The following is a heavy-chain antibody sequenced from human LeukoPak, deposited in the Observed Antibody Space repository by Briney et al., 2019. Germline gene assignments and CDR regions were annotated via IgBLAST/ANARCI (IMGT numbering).Heavy chain of an antibody. V-gene: IGHV3-21*01. CDR2: ISSSSGYI. D-gene: IGHD2-15*01. J-gene: IGHJ4*02. Sequence: PGGSLRLSCAASGFTFSSYSMNWVRQAPGKGPEWVSSISSSSGYIFYADSVKGRFTVSRDNAKNSLFLQMNNLRAEDTAVYYCARDRGYCSGGTCYGLHFDYWGQGTLVTVSS. CDR1: GFTFSSYS. CDR3: ARDRGYCSGGTCYGLHFDY.